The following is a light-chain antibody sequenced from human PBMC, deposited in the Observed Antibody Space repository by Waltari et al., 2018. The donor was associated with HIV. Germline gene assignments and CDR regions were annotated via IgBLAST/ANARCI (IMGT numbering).Light chain of an antibody. J-gene: IGLJ1*01. CDR2: GNI. CDR3: QACDGSLSRDV. V-gene: IGLV1-40*01. Sequence: QSVLTQLPSVSGAPGQRVTISCTGSSSNIGAGYDVHWYQQLPGTAPKLLIYGNINRPSGDPDRCSGSGSGASATMASAQVQAEDEADYYCQACDGSLSRDVFGAGTKVTVL. CDR1: SSNIGAGYD.